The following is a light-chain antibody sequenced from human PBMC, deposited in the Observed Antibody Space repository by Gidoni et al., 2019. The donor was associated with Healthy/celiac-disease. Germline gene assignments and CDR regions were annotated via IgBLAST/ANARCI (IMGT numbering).Light chain of an antibody. J-gene: IGKJ2*01. Sequence: IVMNQYPLCLPVTPGEPASISCRSSQSLLHSNGYNYLDWYLQKPGQSPQLLIYLGSNLASGVPDRFSGSGSGTDFTLNISRVEAEDFGVYFCMQALHTPYTFGQGTQLEIK. V-gene: IGKV2-28*01. CDR1: QSLLHSNGYNY. CDR2: LGS. CDR3: MQALHTPYT.